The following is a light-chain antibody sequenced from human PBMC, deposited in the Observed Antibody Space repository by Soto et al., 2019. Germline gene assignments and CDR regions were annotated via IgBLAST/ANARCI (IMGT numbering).Light chain of an antibody. CDR1: SSNIGAGYD. J-gene: IGLJ1*01. Sequence: QSVLTQPPSVSGAPGQRVSISCTWNSSNIGAGYDVHWYQQLPGTAPKFLIYGNSNRPSGVPDRFSGSKSGTSASLAITGLQAEDEADYYCQSYDSSLSGWVFGTGTKLTVL. CDR3: QSYDSSLSGWV. V-gene: IGLV1-40*01. CDR2: GNS.